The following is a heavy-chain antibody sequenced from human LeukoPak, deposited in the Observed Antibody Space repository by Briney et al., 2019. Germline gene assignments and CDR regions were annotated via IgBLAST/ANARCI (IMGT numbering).Heavy chain of an antibody. CDR1: GFTVSSTH. Sequence: PGGSLRLSCEASGFTVSSTHMVWVRQAPGKGLEWVSVTYTGGNSYYAGSVQGRFIISRDISKNTLYLQVNSLRAEETAVYYCAKAFVPYYYGMDVWGQGTTVTVSS. D-gene: IGHD2/OR15-2a*01. V-gene: IGHV3-53*01. CDR3: AKAFVPYYYGMDV. J-gene: IGHJ6*02. CDR2: TYTGGNS.